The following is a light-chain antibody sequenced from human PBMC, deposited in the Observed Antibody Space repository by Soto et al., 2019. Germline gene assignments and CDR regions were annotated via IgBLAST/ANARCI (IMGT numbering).Light chain of an antibody. CDR2: AAA. CDR3: QQANSFPVT. Sequence: DIQMTQSPSSVSASVGGRVTITCRASQGISNWLAWYQQKPGKAPKLLISAAASLQSGVPSRFSGRGSGTDFTLTIRSLQPEDFATYYCQQANSFPVTFGQGTRLEIK. CDR1: QGISNW. J-gene: IGKJ5*01. V-gene: IGKV1-12*01.